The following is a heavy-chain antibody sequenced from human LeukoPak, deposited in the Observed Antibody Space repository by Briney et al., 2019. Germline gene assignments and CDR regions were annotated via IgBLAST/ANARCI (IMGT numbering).Heavy chain of an antibody. V-gene: IGHV1-18*01. J-gene: IGHJ6*02. CDR2: ISAYNGNT. CDR1: GYTFTSYG. CDR3: ARASMYSGMDV. D-gene: IGHD2/OR15-2a*01. Sequence: GASVKASCKASGYTFTSYGISWVRQAPGQGLEWMGWISAYNGNTNYAQKFQGRVTMTRDTSISTAYMELSRLRSDDTAVYYCARASMYSGMDVWGQGTTVTVSS.